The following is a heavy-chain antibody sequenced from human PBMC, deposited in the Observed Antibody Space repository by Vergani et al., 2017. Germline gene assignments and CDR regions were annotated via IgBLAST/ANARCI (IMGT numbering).Heavy chain of an antibody. Sequence: VQLVQSGAEVRKPGASVTVSCTASGYTFTSYYMHWVRQAPGQGLEWMGIINPSGGSTSYAQKFQGRVTMTRDTSTSTVYMELSSLRSEDTAVYYCARDRAAVAVDYWGQGTLVTVSS. CDR3: ARDRAAVAVDY. J-gene: IGHJ4*02. CDR2: INPSGGST. CDR1: GYTFTSYY. D-gene: IGHD6-19*01. V-gene: IGHV1-46*03.